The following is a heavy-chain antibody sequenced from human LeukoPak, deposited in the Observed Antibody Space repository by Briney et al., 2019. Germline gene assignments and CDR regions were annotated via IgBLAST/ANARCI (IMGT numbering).Heavy chain of an antibody. Sequence: GGSLRLSCAASGFIFNSYSMHWVRQAPGKGLEWVALISYDGNNKYYADSVKGRFTISRDNSKNTLDLQMNSLRPEDTAVYYCGRVHSSSWYCCSDYWGQGTLVTVSS. J-gene: IGHJ4*02. D-gene: IGHD3-22*01. CDR3: GRVHSSSWYCCSDY. CDR2: ISYDGNNK. CDR1: GFIFNSYS. V-gene: IGHV3-30*01.